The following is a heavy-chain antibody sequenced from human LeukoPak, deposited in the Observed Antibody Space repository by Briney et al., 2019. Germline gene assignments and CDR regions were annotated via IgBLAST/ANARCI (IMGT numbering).Heavy chain of an antibody. Sequence: ASVNVSCKASGYTFGTHWMHWVRQAPGQGLEWMGWINPNSGGTNYAQKFQGRVTMTRDTSISTAYMELSRLRSDDTAVYYCAREWSLVPAFDIWGQGTMVTVSS. CDR3: AREWSLVPAFDI. CDR1: GYTFGTHW. J-gene: IGHJ3*02. V-gene: IGHV1-2*02. CDR2: INPNSGGT. D-gene: IGHD6-13*01.